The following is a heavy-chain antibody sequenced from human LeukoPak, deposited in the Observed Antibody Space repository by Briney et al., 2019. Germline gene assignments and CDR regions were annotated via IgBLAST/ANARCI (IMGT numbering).Heavy chain of an antibody. CDR3: ARGGGLLCSH. CDR2: IYYSGST. V-gene: IGHV4-31*03. Sequence: SETLSLTCTVSGGSISSGGYYWSWIRQHPGKGLEWIGYIYYSGSTYYNPSLKSRVTIPVDTSRNQFSLKLSSVTAADTAVYYCARGGGLLCSHWGQGTMVTVSS. CDR1: GGSISSGGYY. D-gene: IGHD3-10*01. J-gene: IGHJ3*01.